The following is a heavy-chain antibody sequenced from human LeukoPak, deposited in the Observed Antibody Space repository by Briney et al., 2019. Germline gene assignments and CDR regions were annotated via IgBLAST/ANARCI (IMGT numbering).Heavy chain of an antibody. CDR3: ARESATRDFDY. Sequence: GGSLRLSCAASGFTFSSYAMHWVRQAPSKGLEWVAVISYDGSNKYYADSVKGRFTISRDNSKNTLYLQMNSLRAEDTAVYYCARESATRDFDYWGQGTLVTVSS. V-gene: IGHV3-30-3*01. J-gene: IGHJ4*02. CDR2: ISYDGSNK. CDR1: GFTFSSYA.